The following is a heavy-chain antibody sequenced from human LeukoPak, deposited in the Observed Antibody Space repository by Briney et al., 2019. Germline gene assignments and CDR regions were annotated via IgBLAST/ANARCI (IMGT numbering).Heavy chain of an antibody. Sequence: PSETLSLTCTVSGGSISTSTHYWGWIRQPPGKGLEWIGSIFYSGSTYYNPSLKSRVTISVDTSKDQFSLKLSSVTAADTAVYYCASFSYYGSGSPHFGYWGQGTLVTVSS. CDR1: GGSISTSTHY. V-gene: IGHV4-39*01. CDR3: ASFSYYGSGSPHFGY. CDR2: IFYSGST. J-gene: IGHJ4*02. D-gene: IGHD3-10*01.